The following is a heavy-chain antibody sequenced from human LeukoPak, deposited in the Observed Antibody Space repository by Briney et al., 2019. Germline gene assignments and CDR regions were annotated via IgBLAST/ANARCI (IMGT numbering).Heavy chain of an antibody. CDR1: GYSFTSYW. Sequence: GESLKISCKGSGYSFTSYWIGWVRQMPGKGLEWMGIIYPGDSDTRYSPSFQGQVTISADKSISTAYLQWSSLKASDTAMYYCARRGMATIDYYYGMDVWGQGTTVTVSS. J-gene: IGHJ6*02. V-gene: IGHV5-51*01. D-gene: IGHD5-24*01. CDR2: IYPGDSDT. CDR3: ARRGMATIDYYYGMDV.